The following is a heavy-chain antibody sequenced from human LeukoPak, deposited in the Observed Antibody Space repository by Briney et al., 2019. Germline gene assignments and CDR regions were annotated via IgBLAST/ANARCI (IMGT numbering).Heavy chain of an antibody. Sequence: GGSLRLSCAASGITFIHAWMNWVRQAPGKGLEWVGRIKSKAHGGTTDYGAPVKDRFSISRDDSQNTVYVQMNSLKTEDTAVYYCATDRYGHNGLGDAFDIWGQGTMVTVSS. CDR2: IKSKAHGGTT. CDR1: GITFIHAW. V-gene: IGHV3-15*07. CDR3: ATDRYGHNGLGDAFDI. J-gene: IGHJ3*02. D-gene: IGHD5-24*01.